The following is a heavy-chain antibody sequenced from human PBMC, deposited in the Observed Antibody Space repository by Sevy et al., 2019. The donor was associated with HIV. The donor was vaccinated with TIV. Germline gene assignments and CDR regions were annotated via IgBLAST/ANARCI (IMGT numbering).Heavy chain of an antibody. CDR2: INWNGGSI. CDR1: GFRFEDYG. D-gene: IGHD3-22*01. V-gene: IGHV3-20*01. Sequence: GGSLRLSCAASGFRFEDYGMSWVRQAPGKGLEWVSGINWNGGSISYADSVKGRFTISRDNAKNSLYLQMYSLRVEDTAFYHCARSGDGSSGFYYWWFDSWGQGTLVTVSS. CDR3: ARSGDGSSGFYYWWFDS. J-gene: IGHJ5*01.